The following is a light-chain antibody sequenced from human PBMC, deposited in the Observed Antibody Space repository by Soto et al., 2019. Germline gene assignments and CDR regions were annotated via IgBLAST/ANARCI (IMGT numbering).Light chain of an antibody. CDR2: AAS. Sequence: DIQMTQSPSSLSASVGDRVTITCRASQDNSNYLAWYQQKPGKVPKLLIYAASTLQSGVPSRFSGNGSGTDFTLTISSLQPEDVATYYCQKYNSAPRTFGGGTKVEIK. J-gene: IGKJ4*01. V-gene: IGKV1-27*01. CDR1: QDNSNY. CDR3: QKYNSAPRT.